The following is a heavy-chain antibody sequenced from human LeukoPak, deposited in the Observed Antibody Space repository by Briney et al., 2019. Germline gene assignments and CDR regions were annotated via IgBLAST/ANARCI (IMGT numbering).Heavy chain of an antibody. CDR2: IYPGDSDT. D-gene: IGHD2-2*01. J-gene: IGHJ6*02. V-gene: IGHV5-51*01. CDR3: ASHLFERRPRAALQNSSSSSCSYYYYYGMDV. Sequence: GESLKISCKGSGYSFTSYWIGWVRQMPGKGLEWMGIIYPGDSDTRYSPSFQGQVTISADKSISTAYLQWSSLKASDTAMYYCASHLFERRPRAALQNSSSSSCSYYYYYGMDVWGQGTTVTVSS. CDR1: GYSFTSYW.